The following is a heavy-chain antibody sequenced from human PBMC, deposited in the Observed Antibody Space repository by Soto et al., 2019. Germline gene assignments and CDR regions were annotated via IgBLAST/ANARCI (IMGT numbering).Heavy chain of an antibody. V-gene: IGHV3-33*01. CDR2: IWYDGSNK. Sequence: QVQLVESGGGVVQPGRSLRLSCAASGFTFSSYGMQWVRQAPSKGLEWVAVIWYDGSNKYYADSVKGRFTISRDNSKNTLYLQMNSLRAEDTAVYYCARDSYSSGWYGLDYWGQGTLVTVSS. J-gene: IGHJ4*02. CDR1: GFTFSSYG. CDR3: ARDSYSSGWYGLDY. D-gene: IGHD6-19*01.